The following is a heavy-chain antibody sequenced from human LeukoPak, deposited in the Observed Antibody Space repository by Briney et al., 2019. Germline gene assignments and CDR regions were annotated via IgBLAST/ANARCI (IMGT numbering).Heavy chain of an antibody. V-gene: IGHV3-30*18. CDR2: ISYDGSNK. CDR3: AKDGGYSSGWDFDY. D-gene: IGHD6-19*01. CDR1: GFTFSSYG. Sequence: GGSLRLSCAASGFTFSSYGMHWVRQAPGKGLEWVAVISYDGSNKYYADSVKGQFTISRDNSKNTLYLQMNSLRAEDTAVYYCAKDGGYSSGWDFDYWGQGTLVTVSS. J-gene: IGHJ4*02.